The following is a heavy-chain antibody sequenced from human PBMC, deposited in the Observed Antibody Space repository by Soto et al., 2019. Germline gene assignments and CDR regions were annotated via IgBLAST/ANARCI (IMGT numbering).Heavy chain of an antibody. V-gene: IGHV1-69*04. CDR3: ATSYGSGYRAFDY. Sequence: QVQLVQSGAEVKRPGSSVKVSCKASGDTFRFYSINWVRQAPGLGLEWMGRVNPILSMSNYAQRFQGRGTMNAAKSKSTAYMELSGLRSEDTAMYYCATSYGSGYRAFDYWGQGALVTVSS. J-gene: IGHJ4*02. CDR2: VNPILSMS. D-gene: IGHD3-10*01. CDR1: GDTFRFYS.